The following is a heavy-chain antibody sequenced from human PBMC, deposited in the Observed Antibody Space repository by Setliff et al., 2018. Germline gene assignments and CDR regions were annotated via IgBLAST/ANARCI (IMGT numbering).Heavy chain of an antibody. D-gene: IGHD6-6*01. J-gene: IGHJ6*03. Sequence: WASVKVSCKASGGTFNSYAISWVRQAPGQGLEWMGGIIPIFGSANYARKFQGRVTVTADESTSTAYMELSSLRSEDTAVYYCAREGVDSRSSTDYRYYMDVWGKGTTVTVSS. V-gene: IGHV1-69*13. CDR1: GGTFNSYA. CDR2: IIPIFGSA. CDR3: AREGVDSRSSTDYRYYMDV.